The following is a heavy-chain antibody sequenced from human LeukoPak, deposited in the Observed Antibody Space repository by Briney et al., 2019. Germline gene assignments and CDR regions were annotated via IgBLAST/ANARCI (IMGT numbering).Heavy chain of an antibody. V-gene: IGHV4-59*01. CDR3: AREDPQTTVPEGMDV. CDR2: IYYTGTT. Sequence: SETLSLTCSVSGGSISTYYWSWIRHLPGKGLEWIGYIYYTGTTNYNPSLRSRVTISVDTSRNQFSLRLSSVTAADTAVYYCAREDPQTTVPEGMDVWGHGTTVIVSS. CDR1: GGSISTYY. D-gene: IGHD4-17*01. J-gene: IGHJ6*02.